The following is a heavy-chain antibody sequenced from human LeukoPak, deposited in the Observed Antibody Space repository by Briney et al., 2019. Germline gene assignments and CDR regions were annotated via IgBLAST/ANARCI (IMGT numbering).Heavy chain of an antibody. CDR1: GFTFSSYG. CDR3: AKGDSGGYVFDY. J-gene: IGHJ4*02. Sequence: GGSLRLSCAASGFTFSSYGMHWVRQAPGKGLEWVAIISYDGSKKYYADSVKGRFTISRDNSKNTLYLQMNSLRAEDTAVYYCAKGDSGGYVFDYWGQGTLVTVSS. CDR2: ISYDGSKK. D-gene: IGHD3-22*01. V-gene: IGHV3-30*18.